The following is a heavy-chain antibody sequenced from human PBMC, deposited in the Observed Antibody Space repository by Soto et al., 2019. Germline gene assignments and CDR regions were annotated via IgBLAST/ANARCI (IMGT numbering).Heavy chain of an antibody. J-gene: IGHJ3*02. V-gene: IGHV3-21*01. CDR3: ARETPGYCSGGSCYGCAFDI. D-gene: IGHD2-15*01. CDR1: GFTFSSYS. Sequence: EVQLVESGGGLVKPGGSLRLSCAASGFTFSSYSMNWVRQAPGKGLEWVSSSSRSSSYIYYADSVKGRFTISRDNAKNSLYLQMNRLRAADSAVYYCARETPGYCSGGSCYGCAFDIWGQGTMVTVSS. CDR2: SSRSSSYI.